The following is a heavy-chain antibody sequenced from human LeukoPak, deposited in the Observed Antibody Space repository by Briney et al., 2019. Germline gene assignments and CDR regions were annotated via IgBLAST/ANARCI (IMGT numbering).Heavy chain of an antibody. Sequence: SQTLSLTCTVSGGSISSGGYYWSWIRQHPGKGLEWIGYIYYSGSTYYNPSLKGRVTISVDTSKNQFSLKLSSVTAADTAVYYCARVSYGDYYGMDVWGKGTTVTVSS. CDR2: IYYSGST. CDR1: GGSISSGGYY. J-gene: IGHJ6*04. CDR3: ARVSYGDYYGMDV. D-gene: IGHD4-17*01. V-gene: IGHV4-31*03.